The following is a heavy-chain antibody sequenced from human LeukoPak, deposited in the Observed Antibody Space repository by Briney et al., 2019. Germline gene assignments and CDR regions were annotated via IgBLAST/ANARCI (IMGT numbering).Heavy chain of an antibody. J-gene: IGHJ4*02. Sequence: SVKVSCKASGGTFSSYAISWVRQAPGQGLEWMGGIIPIFGTANYAQKFQGRVTITADESTSTAYMELSSLRSEDTAVYYCARCPYYYGSGSKAPQYYFDYWGQGTLVTVSS. D-gene: IGHD3-10*01. CDR2: IIPIFGTA. CDR3: ARCPYYYGSGSKAPQYYFDY. CDR1: GGTFSSYA. V-gene: IGHV1-69*13.